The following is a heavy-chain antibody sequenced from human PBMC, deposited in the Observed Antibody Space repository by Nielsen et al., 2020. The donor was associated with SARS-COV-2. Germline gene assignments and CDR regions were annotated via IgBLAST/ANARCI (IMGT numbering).Heavy chain of an antibody. V-gene: IGHV3-9*01. D-gene: IGHD3-16*01. CDR2: ISWNSGSI. CDR1: GFTFDDYA. J-gene: IGHJ6*02. Sequence: SLKISCAASGFTFDDYAMHWVRQAPGKGLEWVSGISWNSGSIGYADSVKGRFTISRDNAKNSLYLQMNSLRAEDTALYYCAKSSEGDYYYGMDVWGQGTTVTVSS. CDR3: AKSSEGDYYYGMDV.